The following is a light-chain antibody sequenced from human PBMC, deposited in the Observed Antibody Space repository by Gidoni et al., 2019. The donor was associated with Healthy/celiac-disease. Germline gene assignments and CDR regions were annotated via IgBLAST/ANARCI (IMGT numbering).Light chain of an antibody. J-gene: IGKJ4*01. CDR2: DAS. CDR1: QRVSSY. Sequence: EIVLTQSPATLSLSPGERATLSCRASQRVSSYLPCYQQKPGQAPRLLIDDASNRATGIPARFSGSGSGTDFTLTISSLEPEDFAVYYCQQRSNWPPVLTFGGGTKVEIK. V-gene: IGKV3-11*01. CDR3: QQRSNWPPVLT.